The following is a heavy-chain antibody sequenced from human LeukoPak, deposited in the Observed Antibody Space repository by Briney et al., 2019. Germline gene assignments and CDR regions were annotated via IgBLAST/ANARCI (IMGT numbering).Heavy chain of an antibody. CDR1: GGSVSSSSYY. J-gene: IGHJ6*03. CDR2: IYYDGTT. CDR3: ARDSHYSSSSLYYYCYMNV. Sequence: SETLSLTCTVSGGSVSSSSYYWGWIRQPPGKGLEWIGSIYYDGTTYYNPSLKSRVTISIDTSKNQFSLKLNSVTAADTAVYYCARDSHYSSSSLYYYCYMNVWGKGTTVTVSS. D-gene: IGHD6-6*01. V-gene: IGHV4-39*07.